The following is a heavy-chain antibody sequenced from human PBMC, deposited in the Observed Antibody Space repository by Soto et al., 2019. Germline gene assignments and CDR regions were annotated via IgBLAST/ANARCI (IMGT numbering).Heavy chain of an antibody. J-gene: IGHJ4*02. CDR2: VYWNDER. CDR3: AHYDSSGYFSHFDS. V-gene: IGHV2-5*01. CDR1: GFSLTTTGVG. D-gene: IGHD3-22*01. Sequence: QIALQESGPTVVKPTQTLTLTCTFSGFSLTTTGVGVGWIRHAPGKALEWLAMVYWNDERRYSPSLKSRLTSTQDTSKNQVVLTMTYMDPVDTATYFCAHYDSSGYFSHFDSWGQGTLVTVSS.